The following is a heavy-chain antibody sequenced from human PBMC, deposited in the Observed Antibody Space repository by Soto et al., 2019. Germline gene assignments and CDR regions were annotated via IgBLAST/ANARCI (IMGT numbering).Heavy chain of an antibody. CDR1: GGSISPYY. J-gene: IGHJ6*02. D-gene: IGHD1-1*01. CDR2: IYYSGST. V-gene: IGHV4-59*01. Sequence: SETLSLTCTVSGGSISPYYWSWIRQSPGKGLEWIGFIYYSGSTHYSPSFESRVTISVDTAKNQFSLKVRSVTAADTAVYYCARDRSTGTPQGYYYGMDVWGQGTTVTVSS. CDR3: ARDRSTGTPQGYYYGMDV.